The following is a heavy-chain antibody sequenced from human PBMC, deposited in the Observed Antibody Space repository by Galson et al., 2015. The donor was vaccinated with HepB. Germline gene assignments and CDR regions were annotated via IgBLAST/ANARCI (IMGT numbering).Heavy chain of an antibody. CDR3: ARLAPGDCSGGSCYSLLYGMDV. Sequence: SETLSLTCAVYGGSFSGYYWSWIRQPPGKGLEWIGEINHSGSTNYNPSLKSRVTISVDTSKNQFSLKLSSVTAADTAVYYCARLAPGDCSGGSCYSLLYGMDVWGQGTTVTVSS. J-gene: IGHJ6*02. CDR1: GGSFSGYY. CDR2: INHSGST. D-gene: IGHD2-15*01. V-gene: IGHV4-34*01.